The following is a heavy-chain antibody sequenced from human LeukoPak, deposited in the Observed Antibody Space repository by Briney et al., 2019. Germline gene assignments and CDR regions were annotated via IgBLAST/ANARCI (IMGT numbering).Heavy chain of an antibody. CDR3: ARGILVGATYYFDY. D-gene: IGHD1-26*01. J-gene: IGHJ4*02. CDR1: GGSISSYY. V-gene: IGHV4-59*01. CDR2: IYYSGST. Sequence: PSETLSLTCTVSGGSISSYYWSWIRQPPGKGLEWIGYIYYSGSTNYNPSLKSRVTISEDTSKNQFSLKLSSVTAADAAVYYCARGILVGATYYFDYWGQGTLVTVSS.